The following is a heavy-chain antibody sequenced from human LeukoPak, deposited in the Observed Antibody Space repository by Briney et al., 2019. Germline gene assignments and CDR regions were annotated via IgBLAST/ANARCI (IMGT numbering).Heavy chain of an antibody. D-gene: IGHD4-17*01. V-gene: IGHV3-21*01. CDR2: ISSSSSYI. Sequence: GGSLRLSCAASGFTFSSYSMNWVRQAPGKGLEWVSSISSSSSYIYYADSVKGRFTISRDSAKNSLYLQMNSLRAEDTAVYYCARGGSDYGDYGYNWFDPWGQGTLVTVSS. J-gene: IGHJ5*02. CDR3: ARGGSDYGDYGYNWFDP. CDR1: GFTFSSYS.